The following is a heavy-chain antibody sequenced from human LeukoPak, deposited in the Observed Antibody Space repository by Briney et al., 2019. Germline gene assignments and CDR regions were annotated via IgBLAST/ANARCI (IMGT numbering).Heavy chain of an antibody. V-gene: IGHV4-59*08. CDR2: IYYSGST. D-gene: IGHD6-13*01. Sequence: SETLSLTCTVSGGSISSYYWSWIRQPPGKGLEWIGYIYYSGSTNYNPSLKSRVTKSVDTSKNQFSLKLSSVTAADTAVYYCARTEGRAGYYFDYWGQGTLVTVSS. CDR3: ARTEGRAGYYFDY. J-gene: IGHJ4*02. CDR1: GGSISSYY.